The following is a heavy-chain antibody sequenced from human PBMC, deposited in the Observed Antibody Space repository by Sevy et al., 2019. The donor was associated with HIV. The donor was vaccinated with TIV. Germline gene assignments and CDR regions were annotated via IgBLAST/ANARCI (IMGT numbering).Heavy chain of an antibody. J-gene: IGHJ6*02. CDR2: ISGSGRST. Sequence: GGSLRLSCAASGFTFTSYAMNWVRQAPGKGLDWVSSISGSGRSTYDEDSVEGRFTISRDNSKNTLSLQMNSLRADDTAVYYCAKGYCSGGSCPRDYYYYGMDVWGQGTTVTVSS. CDR1: GFTFTSYA. CDR3: AKGYCSGGSCPRDYYYYGMDV. V-gene: IGHV3-23*01. D-gene: IGHD2-15*01.